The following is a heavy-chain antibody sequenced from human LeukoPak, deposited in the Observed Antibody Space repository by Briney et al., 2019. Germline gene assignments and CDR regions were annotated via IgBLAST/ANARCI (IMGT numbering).Heavy chain of an antibody. CDR2: ISSSGSTI. D-gene: IGHD3-22*01. Sequence: GGSLRLSCAASGFTFSSYEMNWVRQAPGKGLEWVSYISSSGSTIYYADSVKGRFTISRDNAKNSLYPQMNSLRAEDTAVYYCARKGGYYYGVDYWGQGTLVTVSS. J-gene: IGHJ4*02. CDR1: GFTFSSYE. V-gene: IGHV3-48*03. CDR3: ARKGGYYYGVDY.